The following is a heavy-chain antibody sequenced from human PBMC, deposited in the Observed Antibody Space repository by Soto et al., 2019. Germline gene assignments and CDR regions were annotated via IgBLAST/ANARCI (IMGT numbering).Heavy chain of an antibody. CDR1: GFTFSDYY. J-gene: IGHJ4*01. V-gene: IGHV3-11*01. CDR2: INPRGETR. Sequence: PGGSLRLSCAASGFTFSDYYMNWIRQAPGQGLEWLSFINPRGETRYIADSIRGRFTFSRDNARRSLYVQMNSLRAEDTAVYYCARCGLPLIEILDYWGHGTLVTVSS. CDR3: ARCGLPLIEILDY. D-gene: IGHD2-21*01.